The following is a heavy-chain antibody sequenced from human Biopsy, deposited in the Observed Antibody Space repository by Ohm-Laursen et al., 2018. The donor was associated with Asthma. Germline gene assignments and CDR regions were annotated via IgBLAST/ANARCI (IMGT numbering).Heavy chain of an antibody. CDR1: GDSITSGGCF. CDR2: FHHSGTS. V-gene: IGHV4-31*03. CDR3: ARIPRRSGSYFVDY. Sequence: TLSLTCTVSGDSITSGGCFWNWIRQHPGKGLEWIGYFHHSGTSYFNPSLKSRVSFSRDTSKNQFSLGLSSVTAADTAMYYCARIPRRSGSYFVDYWGQGTLVTVSS. J-gene: IGHJ4*02. D-gene: IGHD3-22*01.